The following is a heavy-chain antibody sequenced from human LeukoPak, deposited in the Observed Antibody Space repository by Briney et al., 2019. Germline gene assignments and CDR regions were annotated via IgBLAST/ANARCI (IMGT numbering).Heavy chain of an antibody. J-gene: IGHJ6*04. V-gene: IGHV1-24*01. CDR2: FDPEDGET. CDR1: GYTFTSYY. CDR3: ATDPGYCSSTSCYPYGMDV. Sequence: ASVKVSCKASGYTFTSYYMHWVRQAPGKGLEWMGGFDPEDGETIYAQKFQGRVTMTEDTSTDTAYMELSSLRSEDTAVYYCATDPGYCSSTSCYPYGMDVWGKGTTVTVSS. D-gene: IGHD2-2*03.